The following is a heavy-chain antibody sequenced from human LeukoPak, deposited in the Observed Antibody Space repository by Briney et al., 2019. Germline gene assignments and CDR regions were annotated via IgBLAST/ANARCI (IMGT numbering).Heavy chain of an antibody. V-gene: IGHV1-18*01. CDR1: GYTFTSYG. CDR3: ARAYYYDSSGYYGGDFDY. J-gene: IGHJ4*02. Sequence: ASVKFSCKASGYTFTSYGISWVRQAPGQGLEWMGWISAYNGNTNYAQKLQGRVTMTTDTSTSTAYMELRSMRSDDTAVYYCARAYYYDSSGYYGGDFDYWGQGTLVTVSS. D-gene: IGHD3-22*01. CDR2: ISAYNGNT.